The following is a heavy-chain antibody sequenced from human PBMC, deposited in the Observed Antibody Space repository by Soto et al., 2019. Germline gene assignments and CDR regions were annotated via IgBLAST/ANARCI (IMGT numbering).Heavy chain of an antibody. CDR3: ATELGENPASPFDA. J-gene: IGHJ4*02. V-gene: IGHV1-69*01. Sequence: QVQLVQSGADVKKPGSSVKVSCQASGVTFSSETLGWVRQAPGQGLEWVGGIIPLFGTASYAQKFQGRVTITADESTSTVYMELRSLRSDDTAVYFCATELGENPASPFDAWGKGTLVTVSS. CDR2: IIPLFGTA. CDR1: GVTFSSET. D-gene: IGHD3-10*01.